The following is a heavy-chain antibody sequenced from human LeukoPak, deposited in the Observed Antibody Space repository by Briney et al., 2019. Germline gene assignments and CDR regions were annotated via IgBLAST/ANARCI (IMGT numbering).Heavy chain of an antibody. D-gene: IGHD3-10*02. J-gene: IGHJ4*02. CDR1: GYSFSDYW. CDR2: IYPGDSDT. V-gene: IGHV5-51*01. Sequence: GESLKISCKGSGYSFSDYWIGWVRQMPGKGLEWMGIIYPGDSDTRYSPSFQGQVTISADKSISTAYLQWTSVKASDTAMYYCARSSYYYVPFDYWGQGTLVTVSS. CDR3: ARSSYYYVPFDY.